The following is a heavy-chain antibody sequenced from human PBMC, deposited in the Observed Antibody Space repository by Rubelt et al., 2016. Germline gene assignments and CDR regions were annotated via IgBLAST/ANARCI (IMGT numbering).Heavy chain of an antibody. CDR3: ARTYYYGSQGMDV. D-gene: IGHD3-10*01. J-gene: IGHJ6*02. CDR2: INPDSGGT. CDR1: YG. V-gene: IGHV1-2*02. Sequence: YGISWVRQAPGQGLEWMGWINPDSGGTNYAQKFQGRVTMTRDTSISTAYMELSGLRSDDTAVHYCARTYYYGSQGMDVWGQGTTVTVSS.